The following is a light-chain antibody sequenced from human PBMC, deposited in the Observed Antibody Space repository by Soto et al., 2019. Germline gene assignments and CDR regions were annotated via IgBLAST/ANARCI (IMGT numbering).Light chain of an antibody. Sequence: EIVLTQSPGTLSLSPGERATLSCRASQSANSNYLAWYQQKPGQAPRLLIYGASTRATGIPDRFSASGSGTAVTLTISRLEPEDFAVYYCQQYGTSPPMYTFGQGTKLEIK. J-gene: IGKJ2*01. V-gene: IGKV3-20*01. CDR1: QSANSNY. CDR3: QQYGTSPPMYT. CDR2: GAS.